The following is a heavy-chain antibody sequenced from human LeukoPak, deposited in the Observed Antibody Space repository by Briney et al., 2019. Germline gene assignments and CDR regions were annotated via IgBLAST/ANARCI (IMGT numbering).Heavy chain of an antibody. D-gene: IGHD2-2*02. V-gene: IGHV3-23*01. CDR1: GLTFSSYA. J-gene: IGHJ4*02. CDR2: ISGSGGST. CDR3: AKGSPTIVVVPAAITGGY. Sequence: GGSLRLSCAASGLTFSSYAMSWVRQAPGKGLEWVSAISGSGGSTYHADSVKGRFTISRDNSKNTLYLQMNSLRAEDTAVYYCAKGSPTIVVVPAAITGGYWGQGTLVTVSS.